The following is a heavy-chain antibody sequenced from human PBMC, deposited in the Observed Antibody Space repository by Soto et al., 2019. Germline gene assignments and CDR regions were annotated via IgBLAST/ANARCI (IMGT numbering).Heavy chain of an antibody. V-gene: IGHV1-2*02. CDR3: ARVGPTGWFDP. J-gene: IGHJ5*02. CDR1: GYSFTDYY. Sequence: QVHLVQSGAEVKKPGASVKVSCKASGYSFTDYYMHWVRQAPGQGLEWMGWINTKTGGTNYAQRVQGRVTMTGDTSINTAYMELSRLRSDHTAVYYCARVGPTGWFDPWGQGTVVTVSS. CDR2: INTKTGGT.